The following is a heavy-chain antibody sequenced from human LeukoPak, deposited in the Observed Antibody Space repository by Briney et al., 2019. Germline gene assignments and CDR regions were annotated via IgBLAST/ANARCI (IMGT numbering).Heavy chain of an antibody. Sequence: GASVKVSCKASGYTFTSYYMHWVRQAPGQGLEWMGIINPSGGSTSYAQEFQGRVTMTRDTSTSTVYMELSSLRSEDTAVYYCARGPRGDSSSWYDPSWWGQGTLVTVSS. J-gene: IGHJ4*02. CDR3: ARGPRGDSSSWYDPSW. CDR2: INPSGGST. V-gene: IGHV1-46*01. D-gene: IGHD6-13*01. CDR1: GYTFTSYY.